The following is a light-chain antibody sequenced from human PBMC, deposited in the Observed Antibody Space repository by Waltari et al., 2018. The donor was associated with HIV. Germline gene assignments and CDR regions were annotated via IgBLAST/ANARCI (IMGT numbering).Light chain of an antibody. CDR2: DVS. Sequence: QSALTQPASVSGSPGQSITISCTGTSRDLGTYNYVSWYQQHPGKAPKLMIYDVSNRPSGVANRFSGSKSGNTASLTISGLQAEDEADYYCSSYTSSSTPVVFGGGTKLTVL. CDR1: SRDLGTYNY. V-gene: IGLV2-14*01. CDR3: SSYTSSSTPVV. J-gene: IGLJ2*01.